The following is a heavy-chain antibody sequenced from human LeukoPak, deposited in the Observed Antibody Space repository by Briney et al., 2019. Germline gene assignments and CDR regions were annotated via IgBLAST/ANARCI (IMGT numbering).Heavy chain of an antibody. D-gene: IGHD5-18*01. CDR2: INPNSGGT. Sequence: ASVKVSCKASGYTFTGYYMHWVRQAPGQGLEWMGWINPNSGGTNYAQKFQGRVTMTRDTSISTAYMELSRLRSDDTAVYYCARGTLRMATAIGYYSDYWGQGTLVTVSS. CDR1: GYTFTGYY. CDR3: ARGTLRMATAIGYYSDY. J-gene: IGHJ4*02. V-gene: IGHV1-2*02.